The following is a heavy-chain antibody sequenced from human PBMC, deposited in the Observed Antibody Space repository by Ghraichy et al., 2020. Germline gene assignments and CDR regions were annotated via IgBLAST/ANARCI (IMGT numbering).Heavy chain of an antibody. CDR3: ATEERRNCSSTSCQGNDAFDI. V-gene: IGHV4-34*01. CDR2: INHSGST. D-gene: IGHD2-2*01. Sequence: SETLSLTCAVYGGSFRGYYWSWIRQPPGKGLEWIGEINHSGSTNYNPSLKRRVTISVDTSKNQFSLKLSSVTAADTAVYYCATEERRNCSSTSCQGNDAFDIWGQGTMVTVAS. CDR1: GGSFRGYY. J-gene: IGHJ3*02.